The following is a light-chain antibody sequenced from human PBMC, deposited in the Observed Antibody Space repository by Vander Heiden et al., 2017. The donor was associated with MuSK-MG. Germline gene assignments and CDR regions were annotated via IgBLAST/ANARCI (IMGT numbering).Light chain of an antibody. CDR1: ESISIW. CDR2: HAS. J-gene: IGKJ2*01. CDR3: QQYWTYVPYT. V-gene: IGKV1-5*03. Sequence: DIQMTQFSSTPSASIGDRVTITCRGSESISIWLAWYQQKPGKAPKILIYHASNLQTGVPSRFSGSGSGTKFTLTIGSLQPDDFATYYCQQYWTYVPYTFGLGTTLEIK.